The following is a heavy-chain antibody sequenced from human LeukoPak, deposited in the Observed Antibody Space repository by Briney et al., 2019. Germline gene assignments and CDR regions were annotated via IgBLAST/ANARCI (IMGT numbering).Heavy chain of an antibody. CDR3: ARHHYDILTGYSSHAFDI. D-gene: IGHD3-9*01. V-gene: IGHV4-59*08. J-gene: IGHJ3*02. CDR2: IYYSGNT. Sequence: SETLSLTCTVSGDSISSYYWSWIRQPPGKGLEWIGYIYYSGNTNSNPSLKSRVTISLDTSKNQFSLRLSSVTAADTAVYYCARHHYDILTGYSSHAFDIWGQGTMVTVSS. CDR1: GDSISSYY.